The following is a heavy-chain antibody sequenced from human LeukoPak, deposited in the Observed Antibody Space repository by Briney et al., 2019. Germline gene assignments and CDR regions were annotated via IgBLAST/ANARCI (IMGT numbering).Heavy chain of an antibody. V-gene: IGHV4-34*01. D-gene: IGHD5-24*01. J-gene: IGHJ4*02. Sequence: SETLSLTCAVYGGSFSGYYWSWIRQPPGKGLEWIGEINHSGSTNYNPSLKSRVTISVDTSKNQFSLKLSSVTAADTAVYYCARFLPRSRDGYKYTFDYWGQGTLVTVSS. CDR3: ARFLPRSRDGYKYTFDY. CDR2: INHSGST. CDR1: GGSFSGYY.